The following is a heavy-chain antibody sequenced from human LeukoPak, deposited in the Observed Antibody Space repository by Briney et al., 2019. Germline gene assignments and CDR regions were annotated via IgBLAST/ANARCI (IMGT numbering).Heavy chain of an antibody. CDR1: GGSLSGYY. CDR2: IYYSGIT. Sequence: SETLSLTCTVSGGSLSGYYWTWIRQSTRKGLEWIGYIYYSGITKYNPSLESRVTISLDSSKNQVSLRLNSVTAADTAVYYCARVRMRMKDFMEVWGKGTTVTVSS. D-gene: IGHD2-15*01. CDR3: ARVRMRMKDFMEV. J-gene: IGHJ6*03. V-gene: IGHV4-59*01.